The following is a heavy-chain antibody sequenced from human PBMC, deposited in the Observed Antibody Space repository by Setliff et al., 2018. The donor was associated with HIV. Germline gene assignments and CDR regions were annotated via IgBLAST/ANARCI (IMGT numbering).Heavy chain of an antibody. V-gene: IGHV1-46*01. CDR3: ASAGAWQRNALDI. Sequence: ASVKVSCKPSGYSFTNHYMHWVRQAPGQGLEWMGVINPTGGSTRNTLKFQGRVAMTRDTSTSTVYMELSSLRSEDTAVYYCASAGAWQRNALDIWGQGTMVTVSS. D-gene: IGHD5-12*01. CDR2: INPTGGST. J-gene: IGHJ3*02. CDR1: GYSFTNHY.